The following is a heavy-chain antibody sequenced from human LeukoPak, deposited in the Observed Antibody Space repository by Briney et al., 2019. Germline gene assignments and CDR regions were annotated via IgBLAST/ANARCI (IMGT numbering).Heavy chain of an antibody. CDR2: IHYSGST. V-gene: IGHV4-59*12. J-gene: IGHJ4*02. D-gene: IGHD5-12*01. Sequence: PSETLSLTCTVSGGSISSYYWSWIRQPPGKGLEWIGYIHYSGSTHYNPSLKSRVTISVDTSKNQVSLKLRSVTAADTAVYYCARVGRYGGYVRDYWGQGTLVTVSS. CDR1: GGSISSYY. CDR3: ARVGRYGGYVRDY.